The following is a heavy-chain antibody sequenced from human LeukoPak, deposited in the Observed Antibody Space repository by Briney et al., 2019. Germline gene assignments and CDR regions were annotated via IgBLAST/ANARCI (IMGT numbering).Heavy chain of an antibody. D-gene: IGHD6-19*01. CDR2: FYISGKT. J-gene: IGHJ6*02. Sequence: SETLSLTCSVSGGSVSGYYWSWIRQAAGEGLEWIGRFYISGKTDYNPSLKSRVTMSADTSRNQFSLRLTSVTAADTATYYCARAVAVAGTHLYYYGMDFWGPGTTVTVSS. CDR1: GGSVSGYY. V-gene: IGHV4-4*07. CDR3: ARAVAVAGTHLYYYGMDF.